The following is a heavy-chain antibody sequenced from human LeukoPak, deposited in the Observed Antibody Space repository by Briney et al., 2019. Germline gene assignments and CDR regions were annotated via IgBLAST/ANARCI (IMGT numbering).Heavy chain of an antibody. Sequence: PSETLSLTCTVSGGSINSSSYSWGWIRQPPGKGLEWIGSIYYSGSTYYNPSLKSRVTISVDTSKNQFSLKLSSVTAADTAVYYCAGVKDAEGYYYTHVWGKGTTVTVSS. J-gene: IGHJ6*03. CDR1: GGSINSSSYS. CDR2: IYYSGST. CDR3: AGVKDAEGYYYTHV. V-gene: IGHV4-39*07.